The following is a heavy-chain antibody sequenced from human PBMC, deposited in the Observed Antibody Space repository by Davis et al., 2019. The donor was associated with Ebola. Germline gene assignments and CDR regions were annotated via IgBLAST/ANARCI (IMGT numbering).Heavy chain of an antibody. CDR1: GFTLSSYA. J-gene: IGHJ6*03. D-gene: IGHD3-3*01. CDR2: ISGSGGST. Sequence: GGSLRLSCAASGFTLSSYAMSWVRQAPGKGLEWVSAISGSGGSTYYADSVKGRFTISRDNSKNTLYLQMNSLRAEDTAVYYCAKDEERTIFGDYYMDVWGKGTTVTVSS. V-gene: IGHV3-23*01. CDR3: AKDEERTIFGDYYMDV.